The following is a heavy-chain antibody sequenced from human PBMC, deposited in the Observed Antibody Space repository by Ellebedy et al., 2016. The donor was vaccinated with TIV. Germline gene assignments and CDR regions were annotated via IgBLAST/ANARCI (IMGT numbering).Heavy chain of an antibody. Sequence: SVKVSCXASGGTFSTYAISWVRQAPGQGLEWMGGIVPVFVAPNYAQQFQGRVTITADESTSTAYMELSRLKSEDTAVYYCARNYGDHSRYFDFWGRGTLVTVSS. CDR1: GGTFSTYA. CDR3: ARNYGDHSRYFDF. V-gene: IGHV1-69*01. CDR2: IVPVFVAP. J-gene: IGHJ2*01. D-gene: IGHD4/OR15-4a*01.